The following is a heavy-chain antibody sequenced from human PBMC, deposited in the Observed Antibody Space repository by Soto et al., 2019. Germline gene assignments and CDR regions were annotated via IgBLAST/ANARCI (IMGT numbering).Heavy chain of an antibody. CDR3: ARAYYDFWTSYHYGMDV. V-gene: IGHV4-30-2*01. Sequence: SETLSLTCAVSGVSISSDGYSWSWIRQPPGKGLEWIGFIYQSGSTYYNPSLKSRGTMSVDRSKIQFSLKLTPVTAADTAVYYCARAYYDFWTSYHYGMDVWGQGTTVTVSS. D-gene: IGHD3-3*01. CDR2: IYQSGST. CDR1: GVSISSDGYS. J-gene: IGHJ6*02.